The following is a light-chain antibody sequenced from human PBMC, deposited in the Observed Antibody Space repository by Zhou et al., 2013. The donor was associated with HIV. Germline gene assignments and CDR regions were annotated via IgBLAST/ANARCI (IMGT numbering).Light chain of an antibody. V-gene: IGKV1-9*01. CDR2: AAS. CDR3: QQYNSYPYT. J-gene: IGKJ2*01. Sequence: DIQLTQSPSFLSASVGDRVTITCRASQGISSYLAWYQQKPGKAPKLLIYAASTLQSGVPSRFSGSGSGTEFTLTISSLQPDDFATYYCQQYNSYPYTFGQGTKLDIK. CDR1: QGISSY.